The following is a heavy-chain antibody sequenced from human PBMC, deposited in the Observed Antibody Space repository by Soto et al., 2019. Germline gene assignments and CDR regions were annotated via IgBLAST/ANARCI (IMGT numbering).Heavy chain of an antibody. CDR3: ASLRYPFGSPPGDY. CDR1: GASISSYY. V-gene: IGHV4-59*01. D-gene: IGHD1-26*01. J-gene: IGHJ4*02. CDR2: VFHSGRT. Sequence: QVQLQESGPGLVRPSETLSLTCTVSGASISSYYWTWIRQPPGKGLEWIGYVFHSGRTDYSPSLKSRVSMSVDTSTNHFSLNLSSVTAADTAVYFCASLRYPFGSPPGDYWGQGTLVTVSS.